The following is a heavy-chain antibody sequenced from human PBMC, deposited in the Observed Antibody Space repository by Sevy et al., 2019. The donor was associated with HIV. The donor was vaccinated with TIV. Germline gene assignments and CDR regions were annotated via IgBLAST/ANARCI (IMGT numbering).Heavy chain of an antibody. D-gene: IGHD3-10*01. CDR2: ISGGGGST. Sequence: GGSLRLSCVASGFTFNTYGMTWVRQAPGRGLEWVSSISGGGGSTYYADSVEGRFTISRDNSKDILYLQMNSLRAEDTAIYYCARDVGFGEFLRNFYGHWGQGTLVTVSS. J-gene: IGHJ4*02. CDR3: ARDVGFGEFLRNFYGH. CDR1: GFTFNTYG. V-gene: IGHV3-23*01.